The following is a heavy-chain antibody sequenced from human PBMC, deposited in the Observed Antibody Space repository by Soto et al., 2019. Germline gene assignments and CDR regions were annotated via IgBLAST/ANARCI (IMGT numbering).Heavy chain of an antibody. V-gene: IGHV1-18*01. J-gene: IGHJ5*02. CDR3: ARDWKGAEGFDP. CDR1: GYTFSTYG. Sequence: QVQLVQSGAEVKKPGASVKVSCKASGYTFSTYGFSWVRQAPGQGLEWMGWIGAYIGDTNYAQNFQGRVTMTTDTSTTTSYMELRSLRSDDTAVYFCARDWKGAEGFDPWGQGTLVTVSS. CDR2: IGAYIGDT. D-gene: IGHD1-1*01.